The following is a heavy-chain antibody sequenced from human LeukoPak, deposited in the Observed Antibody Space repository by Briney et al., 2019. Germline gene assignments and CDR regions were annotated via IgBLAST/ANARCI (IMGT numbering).Heavy chain of an antibody. V-gene: IGHV5-51*01. J-gene: IGHJ4*02. Sequence: GESLKISCKGSGYTFTSYWIGWVRQTPGKGLEWMGIIYPGDSDTRYSPSFQGQVTISADKYISTAYLQWSSLKASDTAMYYCARQRGGCTSTSCYLDYWGQGTLVTVSS. CDR3: ARQRGGCTSTSCYLDY. CDR2: IYPGDSDT. D-gene: IGHD2-2*01. CDR1: GYTFTSYW.